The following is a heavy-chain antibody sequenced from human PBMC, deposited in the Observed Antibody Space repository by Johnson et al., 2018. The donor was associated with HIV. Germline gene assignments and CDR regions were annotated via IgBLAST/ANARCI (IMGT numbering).Heavy chain of an antibody. CDR2: ISWNSGSI. CDR1: GFTFDDYA. D-gene: IGHD3-3*01. V-gene: IGHV3-9*01. CDR3: AKDWRITFYNFWSGFLFDAFDI. J-gene: IGHJ3*02. Sequence: VQLVESGGGVVRPGGSLRLSCVASGFTFDDYAMHWVRQAPGKGLEWVSGISWNSGSIGYADSVKGRFTISRDNAKDSLSLQINSLRAEETALYYSAKDWRITFYNFWSGFLFDAFDIWGQGTMVTVSS.